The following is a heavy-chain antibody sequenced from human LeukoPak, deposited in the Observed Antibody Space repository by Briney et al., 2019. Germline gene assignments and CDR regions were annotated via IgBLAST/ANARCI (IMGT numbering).Heavy chain of an antibody. CDR3: ARGEDSSGPGFDY. D-gene: IGHD3-22*01. CDR2: ISSSSSYI. CDR1: GFTFSSYS. Sequence: PGGSLRLSCAASGFTFSSYSMNWVRQAPGKGLEWVSSISSSSSYIYYAGSVKGRFTISRDNAKNSLYLQMNSLRAEDTAVYYCARGEDSSGPGFDYWGQGTLVTVSS. V-gene: IGHV3-21*04. J-gene: IGHJ4*02.